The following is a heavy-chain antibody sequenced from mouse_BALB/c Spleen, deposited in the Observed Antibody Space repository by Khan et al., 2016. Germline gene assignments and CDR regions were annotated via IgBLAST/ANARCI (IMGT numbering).Heavy chain of an antibody. CDR2: INPDSSTI. D-gene: IGHD1-1*01. CDR3: ARAWYYGYLAY. V-gene: IGHV4-1*02. J-gene: IGHJ3*01. Sequence: EVKLLESGGGLVQPGGSLKLSCAASGFDFSRYWMRWVRQAPGKGLEWIGEINPDSSTINYTPSLKDKFIISSDNAKNTLYLQMSKVRAEDTALYYGARAWYYGYLAYWGQGTLVTVSA. CDR1: GFDFSRYW.